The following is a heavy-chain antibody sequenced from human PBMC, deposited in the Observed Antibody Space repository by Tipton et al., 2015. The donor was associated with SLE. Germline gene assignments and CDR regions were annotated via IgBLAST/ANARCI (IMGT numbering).Heavy chain of an antibody. CDR3: ARHEYYDSSGYYYVENGFDI. Sequence: TLSLTCAVSGYSISSGYYWGWIRQPPGKGLEWIGSIYHSGSTYYNPSLKSRVTISVDTSKNQFSLKLSSVTAADTAVYYCARHEYYDSSGYYYVENGFDIWGQGTMATVSS. CDR2: IYHSGST. J-gene: IGHJ3*02. D-gene: IGHD3-22*01. V-gene: IGHV4-38-2*01. CDR1: GYSISSGYY.